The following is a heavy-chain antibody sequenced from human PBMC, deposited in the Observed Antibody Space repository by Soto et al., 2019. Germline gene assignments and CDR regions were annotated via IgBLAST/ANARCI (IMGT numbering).Heavy chain of an antibody. V-gene: IGHV3-23*01. J-gene: IGHJ5*02. D-gene: IGHD2-15*01. CDR1: GFTFSSYA. CDR3: AKAGGNPNWFYT. Sequence: GESLRHSCAASGFTFSSYAMSWVRQAPGKGLEWVSAISGSGGSTYYADSVKGRFTISRDNSRNKLYLQMNSLRAEDTAVYDCAKAGGNPNWFYTCGQGSLVTV. CDR2: ISGSGGST.